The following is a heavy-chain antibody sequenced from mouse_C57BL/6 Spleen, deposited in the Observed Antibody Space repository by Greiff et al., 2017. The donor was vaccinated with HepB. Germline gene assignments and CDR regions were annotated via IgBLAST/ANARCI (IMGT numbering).Heavy chain of an antibody. CDR1: GYTFTSYW. D-gene: IGHD1-1*01. CDR3: ARSGDYYGSSY. CDR2: IDPSDSYT. V-gene: IGHV1-69*01. J-gene: IGHJ2*01. Sequence: QVQLKQPGAELVMPGASVKLSCKASGYTFTSYWMHWVKQRPGQGLEWIGEIDPSDSYTNYNQKFKGKSTLTVDKSSSTAYMQLSSLTSEDSAVYYCARSGDYYGSSYWGQGTTLTVSS.